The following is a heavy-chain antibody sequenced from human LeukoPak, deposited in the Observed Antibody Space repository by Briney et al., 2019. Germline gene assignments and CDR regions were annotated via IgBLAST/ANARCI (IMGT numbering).Heavy chain of an antibody. Sequence: SETLSLTCTVSGGSISSYYWSWIRQPPGKGLEWIGYIYYSGSTNYNPSLKSRVTISVDTSKNQFSLKPSSVTAADTAVYYCARGQDSSGHDYWGQGTLVTVSS. D-gene: IGHD3-22*01. CDR2: IYYSGST. J-gene: IGHJ4*02. CDR3: ARGQDSSGHDY. CDR1: GGSISSYY. V-gene: IGHV4-59*01.